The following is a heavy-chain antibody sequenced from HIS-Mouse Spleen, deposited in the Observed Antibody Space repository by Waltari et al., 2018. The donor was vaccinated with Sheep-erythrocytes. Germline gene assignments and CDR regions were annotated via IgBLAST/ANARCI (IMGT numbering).Heavy chain of an antibody. Sequence: QVHLVQSGAEVKKPGASLKVSCKASGYTFTGYYMHWVRQAPGQGLEWMGWINPNSGGTNYAQKFQGRVTMTRDTSISTAYMELSRLRSDDTAVYYCARVLGILTGAFDIWGQGTMVTVSS. CDR1: GYTFTGYY. CDR2: INPNSGGT. D-gene: IGHD7-27*01. V-gene: IGHV1-2*02. CDR3: ARVLGILTGAFDI. J-gene: IGHJ3*02.